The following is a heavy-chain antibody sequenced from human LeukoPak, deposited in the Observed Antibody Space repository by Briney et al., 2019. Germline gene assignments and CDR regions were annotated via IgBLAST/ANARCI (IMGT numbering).Heavy chain of an antibody. CDR3: ARLTDNVEN. V-gene: IGHV4-30-2*03. D-gene: IGHD2-15*01. CDR1: GVSISSGGYS. CDR2: NYYTGST. Sequence: PSQTLSLTCAVSGVSISSGGYSWSWIRQPPGKGLEGIVSNYYTGSTYYNPSLKSRVTISVDTYKNQFSRKLSSVTAADTAVYYGARLTDNVENWGQGTLVTVSS. J-gene: IGHJ4*02.